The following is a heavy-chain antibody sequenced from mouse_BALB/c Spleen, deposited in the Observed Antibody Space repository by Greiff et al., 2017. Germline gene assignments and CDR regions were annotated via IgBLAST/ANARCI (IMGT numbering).Heavy chain of an antibody. CDR1: GYTFTSYW. CDR3: ARLLRSYFDY. V-gene: IGHV1-69*02. Sequence: QVQLQQSGAELVKPGASVKLSCKASGYTFTSYWMHWVKQRPGQGLEWIGEIDPSDSYTNYNQKFKGKATLTVDKSSSTAYMQLSSLTSEDSAVYYCARLLRSYFDYWGQGTTLTVSS. D-gene: IGHD1-1*01. CDR2: IDPSDSYT. J-gene: IGHJ2*01.